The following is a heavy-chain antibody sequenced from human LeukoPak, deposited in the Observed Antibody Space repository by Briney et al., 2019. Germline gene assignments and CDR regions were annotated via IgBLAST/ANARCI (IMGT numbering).Heavy chain of an antibody. V-gene: IGHV4-59*01. CDR1: GVSISSYY. Sequence: PSETLSLTCTVSGVSISSYYWSWIRQPPGKGLEWIGYIYYSGSTNYNPSLKSRVTISVDTSKNQFSLKLSSVTAADTAVYYCARGGVDIVATNYYYYGMDVWGQGTTVTVSS. CDR3: ARGGVDIVATNYYYYGMDV. D-gene: IGHD5-12*01. J-gene: IGHJ6*02. CDR2: IYYSGST.